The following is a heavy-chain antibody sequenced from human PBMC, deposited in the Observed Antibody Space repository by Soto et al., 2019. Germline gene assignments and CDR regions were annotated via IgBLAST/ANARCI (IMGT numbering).Heavy chain of an antibody. Sequence: GGSLRLSCAASGFSFRDYWMTWVRQAPGKGLDWVANIKQDGSEKYYADSVKGRFTISRDNAKNSLYLQMNSPRAEDTAVYYCARDGSYKNHGTFAVFDFWGKGTSVPVS. CDR2: IKQDGSEK. D-gene: IGHD1-1*01. CDR1: GFSFRDYW. J-gene: IGHJ3*01. CDR3: ARDGSYKNHGTFAVFDF. V-gene: IGHV3-7*01.